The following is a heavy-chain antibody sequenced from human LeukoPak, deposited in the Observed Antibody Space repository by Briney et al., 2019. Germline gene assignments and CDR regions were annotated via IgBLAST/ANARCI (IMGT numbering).Heavy chain of an antibody. V-gene: IGHV1-2*02. CDR3: ARDLGSLVVPAATPDY. D-gene: IGHD2-2*01. J-gene: IGHJ4*02. CDR1: GYTFTGYY. Sequence: GASVKVSCKASGYTFTGYYMHWVRQAPGQGLEWMGWINPNSGGTNYAQKFQGRVTMTRDTSTSTAYMELSRLRSDDTAVYYCARDLGSLVVPAATPDYWGQGTLVAVSS. CDR2: INPNSGGT.